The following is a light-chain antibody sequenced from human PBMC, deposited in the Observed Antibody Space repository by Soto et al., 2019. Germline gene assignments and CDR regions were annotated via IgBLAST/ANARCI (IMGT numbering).Light chain of an antibody. CDR3: MQCQQSPPT. J-gene: IGKJ1*01. CDR1: QSLLQSNGYIY. CDR2: FGS. V-gene: IGKV2-28*01. Sequence: DIVMTQSPLSLPVTPGEPASISCSSSQSLLQSNGYIYLDWYLQKPGQSPQLLIYFGSYRASGDPDKFSGSGSGTDFILKIRRVEAEDVGVSYCMQCQQSPPTFGQGTKVEI.